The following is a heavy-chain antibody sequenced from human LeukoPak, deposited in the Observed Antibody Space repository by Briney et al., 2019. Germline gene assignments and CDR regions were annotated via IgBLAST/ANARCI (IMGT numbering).Heavy chain of an antibody. CDR1: GFTFSIYA. CDR2: ISYDGINK. V-gene: IGHV3-30*09. Sequence: PGGSLRLSCAASGFTFSIYAMHWVRQAPGKGLEWVAVISYDGINKYYADSVKGRFAVSRDNSKNTVYLQMNSLRAEDTAVFYCARASRRDSSAYYYECWGQGTLVTVSS. CDR3: ARASRRDSSAYYYEC. D-gene: IGHD3-22*01. J-gene: IGHJ4*02.